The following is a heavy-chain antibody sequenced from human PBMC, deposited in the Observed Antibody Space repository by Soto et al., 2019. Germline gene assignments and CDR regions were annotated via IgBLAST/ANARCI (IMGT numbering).Heavy chain of an antibody. Sequence: SETLSLTCTVSGGSISSSSFHWGWIRQPPGKGLEWIGSIYHGGSTYYNPSLKSRVTVSVDRSKDQFSLKLSSVTAADTAVYYCARGWNCARNSCSFDYWGQGILVTVSS. CDR1: GGSISSSSFH. D-gene: IGHD2-2*01. J-gene: IGHJ4*02. CDR2: IYHGGST. V-gene: IGHV4-39*07. CDR3: ARGWNCARNSCSFDY.